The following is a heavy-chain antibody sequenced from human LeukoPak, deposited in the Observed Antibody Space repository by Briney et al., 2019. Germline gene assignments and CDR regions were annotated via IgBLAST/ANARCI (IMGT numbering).Heavy chain of an antibody. V-gene: IGHV3-21*01. J-gene: IGHJ4*02. CDR2: ISSSSSYI. CDR1: GSTFSSYS. Sequence: PGGSLRLSCAASGSTFSSYSMNWVRQAPGKGLEWVSSISSSSSYIYYADSVKGRFTISRDNAKNSLYLQMNSLRAEDTAMYYCARRATTERGHSYGLDFWGQGTLVTVSS. D-gene: IGHD5-18*01. CDR3: ARRATTERGHSYGLDF.